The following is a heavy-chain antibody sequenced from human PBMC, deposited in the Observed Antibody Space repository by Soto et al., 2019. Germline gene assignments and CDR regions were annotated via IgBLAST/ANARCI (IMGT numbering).Heavy chain of an antibody. D-gene: IGHD6-13*01. CDR3: ARDLAAAGPFDC. J-gene: IGHJ4*02. CDR2: ISAYNGNT. CDR1: GYTFTNYA. V-gene: IGHV1-18*01. Sequence: QVQLVQSGAEVKKPGASVKVSCKASGYTFTNYAFSWVRQAPGQGLEWMGWISAYNGNTNYPQKLQGRVNKNTDTSTSKAYLELRSLRSDGTAVDYCARDLAAAGPFDCWGQGTLVTVSS.